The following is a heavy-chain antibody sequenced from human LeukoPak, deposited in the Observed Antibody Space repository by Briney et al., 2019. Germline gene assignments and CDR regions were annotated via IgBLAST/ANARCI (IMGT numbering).Heavy chain of an antibody. Sequence: SSETLSLTCTVPGGSISSSSYYWGWIRQPPGKGLEWIGSIYYSGSTYYNPSLKSRVTISVDTSKNQFSLKLSSVTAADTAVYYCARGDSSSPDYWGQGTLVTVSS. V-gene: IGHV4-39*01. CDR2: IYYSGST. CDR1: GGSISSSSYY. J-gene: IGHJ4*02. CDR3: ARGDSSSPDY. D-gene: IGHD6-6*01.